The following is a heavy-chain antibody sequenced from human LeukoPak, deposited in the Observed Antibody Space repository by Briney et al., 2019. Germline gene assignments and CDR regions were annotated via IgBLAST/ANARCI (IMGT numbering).Heavy chain of an antibody. V-gene: IGHV3-7*01. CDR2: DGTTK. Sequence: DGTTKYYRDFAKGRFTISRDNAQNSLYLQINSLRAEDTAVYYCAREKGTMIRAMAFEMWGQGTMVTDSS. CDR3: AREKGTMIRAMAFEM. D-gene: IGHD3-10*01. J-gene: IGHJ3*02.